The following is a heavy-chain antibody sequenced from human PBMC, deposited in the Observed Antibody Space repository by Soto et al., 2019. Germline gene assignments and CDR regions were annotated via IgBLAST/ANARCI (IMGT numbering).Heavy chain of an antibody. CDR3: ARVDNY. Sequence: QVQLQQWGAGLLKPSETLSLTCAVYGGSFSGHYWSWIRQPPGKGLEWIGEGDHSGTSKYNPSLKSRATISVDTSKNQFFLQLNSVTAADTAVYYCARVDNYWSQGTLVTVSS. CDR2: GDHSGTS. V-gene: IGHV4-34*01. D-gene: IGHD3-9*01. J-gene: IGHJ4*01. CDR1: GGSFSGHY.